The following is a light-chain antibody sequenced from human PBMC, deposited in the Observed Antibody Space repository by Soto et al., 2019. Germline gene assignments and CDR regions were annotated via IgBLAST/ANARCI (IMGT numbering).Light chain of an antibody. CDR1: NSNIGAGYD. J-gene: IGLJ2*01. CDR2: GKN. Sequence: QSVLTQPPSVSGAPGQRVTISCTGSNSNIGAGYDVHWYQQVPGTAPKLLIYGKNSRPSGVPDRFSGSKSGTSASLAITGLLAEDEADYYCQSYDSSLSGHVVFGGGTKLTVL. CDR3: QSYDSSLSGHVV. V-gene: IGLV1-40*01.